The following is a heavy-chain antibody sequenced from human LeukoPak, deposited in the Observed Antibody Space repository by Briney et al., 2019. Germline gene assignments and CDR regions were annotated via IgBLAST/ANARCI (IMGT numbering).Heavy chain of an antibody. CDR1: GFTFSTYG. CDR3: AKDESRYCSGGSCYPFDN. Sequence: GGSLRLSCAASGFTFSTYGMHWVRQAPGKGLEWVAVVRFDGSNKYYADSVKGRFTISRDNSKNTLYLQMTSLRAEDTAVYYCAKDESRYCSGGSCYPFDNWGQGTLVTVSS. V-gene: IGHV3-30*02. J-gene: IGHJ4*02. CDR2: VRFDGSNK. D-gene: IGHD2-15*01.